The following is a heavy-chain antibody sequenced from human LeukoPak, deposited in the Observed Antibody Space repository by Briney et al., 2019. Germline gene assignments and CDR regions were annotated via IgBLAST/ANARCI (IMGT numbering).Heavy chain of an antibody. J-gene: IGHJ4*02. V-gene: IGHV3-7*01. Sequence: GGSLRLSCTASGFTFSNYWMSWVRQAPGKGLEWVANINQDGNEKSYVDSVKGRFTISRDNAKNSLFLQVNSLRAEDTAAYYCARRRGSTSTDYWGQGTLVTVSS. CDR2: INQDGNEK. CDR1: GFTFSNYW. CDR3: ARRRGSTSTDY. D-gene: IGHD2-2*01.